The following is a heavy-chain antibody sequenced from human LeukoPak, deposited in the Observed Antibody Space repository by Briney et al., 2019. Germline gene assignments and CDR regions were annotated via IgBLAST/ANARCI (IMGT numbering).Heavy chain of an antibody. CDR3: AKEVGRNDYGDYFDY. V-gene: IGHV3-30*18. Sequence: GTCMRLSCAASGFTFSSYGMNWVRQAPGKGLEWVAVISYDESNEYYADSVKGRFTISRDNSKNTLYLQMNSLRAEDTAVYFCAKEVGRNDYGDYFDYWGQGTLVTASS. J-gene: IGHJ4*02. CDR1: GFTFSSYG. CDR2: ISYDESNE. D-gene: IGHD4-17*01.